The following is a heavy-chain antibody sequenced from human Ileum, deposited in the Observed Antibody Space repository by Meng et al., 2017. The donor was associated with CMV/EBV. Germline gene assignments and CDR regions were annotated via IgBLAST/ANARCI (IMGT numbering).Heavy chain of an antibody. J-gene: IGHJ5*02. D-gene: IGHD7-27*01. Sequence: GGSVNSGSYYWSWIRQPPGKGLEWVGYIYDTGSTKYNPSLKSRVTISIDTSKNQFFLRLSSVTAADTALYYCARDPWRRTGDSWFDPWGQGTLVTVSS. CDR1: GGSVNSGSYY. CDR2: IYDTGST. CDR3: ARDPWRRTGDSWFDP. V-gene: IGHV4-61*01.